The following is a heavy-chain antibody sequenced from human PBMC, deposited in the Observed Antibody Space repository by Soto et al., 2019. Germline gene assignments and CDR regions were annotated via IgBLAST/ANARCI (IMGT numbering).Heavy chain of an antibody. Sequence: QVQLVQSGAEVKKPGASVKVSCKASGYTFTSYDINWVRPATGQGLEWMGWMNPNSGNTGDAQKFQGRVTMTRNTSRRTDYMELSSMRSEDTAVYYCASEHSSSCRFDSWGQGTLVTVSS. CDR3: ASEHSSSCRFDS. D-gene: IGHD6-13*01. V-gene: IGHV1-8*01. J-gene: IGHJ5*01. CDR2: MNPNSGNT. CDR1: GYTFTSYD.